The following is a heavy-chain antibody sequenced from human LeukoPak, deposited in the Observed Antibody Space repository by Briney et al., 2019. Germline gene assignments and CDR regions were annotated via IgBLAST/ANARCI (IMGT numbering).Heavy chain of an antibody. CDR3: VKSGVVVAEPPDS. V-gene: IGHV3-72*01. D-gene: IGHD2-15*01. Sequence: GGSLRLSCSASGFTFRDYYMDWVRQAPGKGLEWIGRVRNERNRYSTDYAASVKGTLTISRDDSANLVYLQMNSLKIEDTAVYYRVKSGVVVAEPPDSWGQGTLVTVSS. J-gene: IGHJ4*02. CDR2: VRNERNRYST. CDR1: GFTFRDYY.